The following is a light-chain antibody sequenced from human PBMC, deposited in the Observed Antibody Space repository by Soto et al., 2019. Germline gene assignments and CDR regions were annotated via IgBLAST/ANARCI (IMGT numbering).Light chain of an antibody. Sequence: EIVMTQSPATLSVSPGERATLSFTASQTVRDNLTWYQQKPGQAPRLLIYGTSIRATGIPARFSGSGSGTELTLNIDTLQSEDFAVYYCQQYNIWPQTCGGGTEVEIK. V-gene: IGKV3D-15*03. CDR3: QQYNIWPQT. CDR1: QTVRDN. CDR2: GTS. J-gene: IGKJ4*01.